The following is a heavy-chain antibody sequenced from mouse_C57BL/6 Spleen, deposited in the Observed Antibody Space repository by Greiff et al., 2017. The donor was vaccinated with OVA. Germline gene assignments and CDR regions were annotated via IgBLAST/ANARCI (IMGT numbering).Heavy chain of an antibody. V-gene: IGHV14-4*01. CDR2: IDPENGDT. CDR1: GFTIKDDY. D-gene: IGHD1-1*01. Sequence: EVQLQESGAELVRPGASVKLSCTASGFTIKDDYMHWVKQRPEQGLEWIGWIDPENGDTEYASKFQSKATITADTSYNTSYLHLSSLTSEDTAVYYCTTRRVLLWYCDVWGTGTTVTVSS. CDR3: TTRRVLLWYCDV. J-gene: IGHJ1*03.